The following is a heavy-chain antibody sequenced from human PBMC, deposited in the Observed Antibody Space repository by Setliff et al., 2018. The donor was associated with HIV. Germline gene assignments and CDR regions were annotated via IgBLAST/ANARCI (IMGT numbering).Heavy chain of an antibody. Sequence: GESLKISCKGSRYSFTTYWIAWVRQMPGKGLEWMGIVYPGDSDTRYSPSFQGQVTISADKSISTAYLHWSTLKASDTAMYYCATLDPNYGDYVNYWGQETLVTVSS. CDR1: RYSFTTYW. J-gene: IGHJ4*02. CDR2: VYPGDSDT. CDR3: ATLDPNYGDYVNY. V-gene: IGHV5-51*01. D-gene: IGHD4-17*01.